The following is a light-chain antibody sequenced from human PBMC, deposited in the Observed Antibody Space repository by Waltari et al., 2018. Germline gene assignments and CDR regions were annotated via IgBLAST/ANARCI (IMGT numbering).Light chain of an antibody. Sequence: QLELTQSPPASASLGASVKLTCTLSSGHITNVVAWHQQQPQKGPRYLMKVNSDGSHSRGDEIPDRFSGSSSGAERYLTISSLQSEDEADYYCQTGGHGTWVFGGGTKLTVL. CDR1: SGHITNV. CDR2: VNSDGSH. V-gene: IGLV4-69*01. J-gene: IGLJ3*02. CDR3: QTGGHGTWV.